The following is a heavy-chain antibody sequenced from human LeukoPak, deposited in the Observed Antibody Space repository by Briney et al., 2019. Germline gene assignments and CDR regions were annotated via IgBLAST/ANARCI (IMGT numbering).Heavy chain of an antibody. D-gene: IGHD1-7*01. CDR1: GLTFSSYA. CDR2: ISGSGGST. Sequence: GGSLRLSCAASGLTFSSYAMSWVRQAPGKGLEWVSAISGSGGSTYYADSVKGRFTISRDNSKNTLYLQMNSLRAEDTAVYCCAKDGSNWNYGVDYWGQGTLVTVSS. CDR3: AKDGSNWNYGVDY. J-gene: IGHJ4*02. V-gene: IGHV3-23*01.